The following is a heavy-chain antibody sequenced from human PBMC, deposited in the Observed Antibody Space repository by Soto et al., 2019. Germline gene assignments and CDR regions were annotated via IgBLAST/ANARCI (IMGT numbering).Heavy chain of an antibody. D-gene: IGHD2-2*01. CDR3: ANSRPRATAMY. V-gene: IGHV3-30*18. J-gene: IGHJ4*02. CDR2: ISYDGSNK. Sequence: PGGSLRLSCAASGFTFSSYGMHWVRQAPGKGLEWVAVISYDGSNKYYADSVKGRFTISRDNSKNTLYLQMNSLRAEDTAVYYCANSRPRATAMYWGQGTLVTVSS. CDR1: GFTFSSYG.